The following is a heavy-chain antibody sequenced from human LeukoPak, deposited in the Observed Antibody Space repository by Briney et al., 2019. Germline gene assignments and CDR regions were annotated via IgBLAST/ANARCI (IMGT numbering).Heavy chain of an antibody. V-gene: IGHV1-69*01. CDR1: GGTFSSYA. J-gene: IGHJ6*02. D-gene: IGHD3-10*01. Sequence: ASVKVSCKASGGTFSSYAISWVRQAPGQGLEWMGGIIPIFGTANYAQKFQGRVTITADESTSTAYMELSSLRSEDTAVYYCASMVRGVTSYYHYGMDVWGQGTTVTVSS. CDR3: ASMVRGVTSYYHYGMDV. CDR2: IIPIFGTA.